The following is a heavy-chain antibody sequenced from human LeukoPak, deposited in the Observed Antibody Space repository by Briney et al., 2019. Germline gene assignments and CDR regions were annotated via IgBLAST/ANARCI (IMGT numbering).Heavy chain of an antibody. V-gene: IGHV3-21*01. D-gene: IGHD3-9*01. J-gene: IGHJ4*02. CDR1: GFTFRSFG. Sequence: GGSLRLSCAASGFTFRSFGMNWVRQAPGKGLEWLSSISSSSSAIYYADSVKGRFTISRDNAKNSLYLTLNSLRAEYTAVYSWPRDQSYYDILTGYYKYYFDYWGQGTLVTVSS. CDR2: ISSSSSAI. CDR3: PRDQSYYDILTGYYKYYFDY.